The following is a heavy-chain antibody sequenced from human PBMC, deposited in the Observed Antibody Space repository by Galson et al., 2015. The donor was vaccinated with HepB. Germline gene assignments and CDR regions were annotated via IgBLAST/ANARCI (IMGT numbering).Heavy chain of an antibody. V-gene: IGHV4-31*03. D-gene: IGHD2-8*01. CDR3: ATCMREGALRAFDI. J-gene: IGHJ3*02. Sequence: LSLTCTVSGGSISSGGYYWGWLRQHPGKGLEWIGYIYYSWSTYYNPSLKSRVTISVDTSKNQFSLKLSAVTAADTAVYYCATCMREGALRAFDIWGQGTMVTVSS. CDR1: GGSISSGGYY. CDR2: IYYSWST.